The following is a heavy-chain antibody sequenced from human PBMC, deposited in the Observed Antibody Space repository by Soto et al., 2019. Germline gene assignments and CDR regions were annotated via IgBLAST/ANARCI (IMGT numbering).Heavy chain of an antibody. J-gene: IGHJ5*01. CDR2: ISSSSSYI. D-gene: IGHD2-21*02. V-gene: IGHV3-21*01. CDR3: ARQYCGGDWPRPWAS. CDR1: GFTFSSYN. Sequence: EVQLVESGGGLVKPGGSLRLSCEASGFTFSSYNMNWVRQAPGKGLEWVSSISSSSSYIYYADSVKGRFTISRDNAKNSLYLQLNSLRAEDAAVYYCARQYCGGDWPRPWASSGHGTLVPVSS.